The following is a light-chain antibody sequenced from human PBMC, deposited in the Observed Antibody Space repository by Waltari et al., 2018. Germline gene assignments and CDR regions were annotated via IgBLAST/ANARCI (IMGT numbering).Light chain of an antibody. Sequence: QSALTQPASVSGSPGQSNTISCTETRSDVGGYKYVPWYQQHPGKAPKLIIFDVSNRPSGVSNRFSGSKSGNTASLTVSGLQADDEADYYCSSYTTVSSVIFGGGTRLTVL. CDR1: RSDVGGYKY. V-gene: IGLV2-14*03. CDR2: DVS. CDR3: SSYTTVSSVI. J-gene: IGLJ2*01.